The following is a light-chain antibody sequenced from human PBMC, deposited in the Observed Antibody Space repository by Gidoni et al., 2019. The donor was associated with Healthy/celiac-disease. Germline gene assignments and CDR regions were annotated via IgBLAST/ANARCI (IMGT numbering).Light chain of an antibody. CDR2: RNN. CDR3: AAWDDSLRGV. J-gene: IGLJ3*02. Sequence: QSVLTQPPSASGTPGQRVTISCSGSSSNIGSNYVYWYQQLPGTAPKLPLYRNNQRPSGVPDRFSGSKSGTSASLAISGLRSEDEADYYCAAWDDSLRGVFGGGTKLTVL. CDR1: SSNIGSNY. V-gene: IGLV1-47*01.